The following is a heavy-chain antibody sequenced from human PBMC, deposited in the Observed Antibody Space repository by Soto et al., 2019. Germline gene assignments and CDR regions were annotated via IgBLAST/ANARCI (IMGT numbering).Heavy chain of an antibody. CDR1: VGSISSSSYY. J-gene: IGHJ6*02. CDR3: ASQQLVHYYYGMDV. Sequence: SETLSLTCTVSVGSISSSSYYWGWIRQPPGKGLEWIGSIYYSGSTYYNPSLKSRVTISVDTSKNQFSLKLSSVTAADTAVYYCASQQLVHYYYGMDVWGQGTTVTVSS. D-gene: IGHD6-13*01. V-gene: IGHV4-39*01. CDR2: IYYSGST.